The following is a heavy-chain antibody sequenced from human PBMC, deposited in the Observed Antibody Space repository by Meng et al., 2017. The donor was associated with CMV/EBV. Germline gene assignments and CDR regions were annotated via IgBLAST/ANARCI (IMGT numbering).Heavy chain of an antibody. J-gene: IGHJ4*02. Sequence: QVQRQEPGPGLVKPSETLSPTCTVSGGAISSCYWSWIRPPAGKGLEWIGRIYTSGSTNYNPSLKSRVTMSVDTSKNQFSLKLSSVTAADTAVYYCARGPEVDYGDYVGLDYWGQGTLVTVSS. V-gene: IGHV4-4*07. CDR2: IYTSGST. D-gene: IGHD4-17*01. CDR1: GGAISSCY. CDR3: ARGPEVDYGDYVGLDY.